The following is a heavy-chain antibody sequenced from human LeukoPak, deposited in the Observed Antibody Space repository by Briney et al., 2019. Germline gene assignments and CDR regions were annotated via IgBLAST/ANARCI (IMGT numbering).Heavy chain of an antibody. Sequence: GGSLRLSCAASGFTFSSYSMNWVRQAPGKGLERVSSISSSSSYIYYADSVKGRFTISRDNAKNSLYLQMNSLRAEDTAVYYCARVYDFWSGYYKYYYYYMDVWGKGTTVTVSS. D-gene: IGHD3-3*01. J-gene: IGHJ6*03. CDR2: ISSSSSYI. CDR3: ARVYDFWSGYYKYYYYYMDV. CDR1: GFTFSSYS. V-gene: IGHV3-21*01.